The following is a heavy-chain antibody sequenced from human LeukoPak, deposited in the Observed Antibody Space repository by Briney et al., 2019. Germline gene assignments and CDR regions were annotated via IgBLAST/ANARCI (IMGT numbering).Heavy chain of an antibody. CDR1: GGSFSGYY. D-gene: IGHD3-10*01. CDR3: ARLRMVREGYYFDY. J-gene: IGHJ4*02. Sequence: SETLSLTCAVYGGSFSGYYWSWIRQPPGKGLEWIGEINHSGSTNYNPSLKSRVTISVDTSKDQFSLKLSSVTAADTAVYYCARLRMVREGYYFDYWGQGTLVTVSS. V-gene: IGHV4-34*01. CDR2: INHSGST.